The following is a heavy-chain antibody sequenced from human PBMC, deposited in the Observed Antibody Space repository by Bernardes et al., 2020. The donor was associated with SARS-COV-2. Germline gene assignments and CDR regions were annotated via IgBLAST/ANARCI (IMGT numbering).Heavy chain of an antibody. CDR3: ARDMVGPYDQ. V-gene: IGHV3-74*01. D-gene: IGHD3-10*01. CDR1: GFSVSNTW. J-gene: IGHJ5*02. CDR2: IADYGSRT. Sequence: GSLRLSCAASGFSVSNTWMHWVRQVPGKGLVWVSRIADYGSRTDYAASVRGRFTISRDNAKNTVNLQMNSLRLEDTGVYYCARDMVGPYDQWGQGTLVTVSA.